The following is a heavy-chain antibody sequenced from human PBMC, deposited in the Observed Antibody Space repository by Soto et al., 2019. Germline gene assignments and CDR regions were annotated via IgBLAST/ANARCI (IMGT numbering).Heavy chain of an antibody. CDR2: INHSGST. CDR3: ARVRSSGWYAAPRLLYGMDV. Sequence: SETLSLTCAVYGGSFSGYYWSWIRQPPGKGLEWIGEINHSGSTNYNPSLKSRVTISVDTSKNQFSLKLSSVTAADTAVYYCARVRSSGWYAAPRLLYGMDVWGQGTTVTVSS. CDR1: GGSFSGYY. V-gene: IGHV4-34*01. J-gene: IGHJ6*02. D-gene: IGHD6-19*01.